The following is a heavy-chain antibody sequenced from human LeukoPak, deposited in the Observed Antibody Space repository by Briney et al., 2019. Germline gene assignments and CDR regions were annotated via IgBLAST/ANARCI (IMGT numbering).Heavy chain of an antibody. CDR2: IIPIFGTA. Sequence: SVKVSCKASGGTFSSYAISWVRQAPGQGLEWMGRIIPIFGTANYAQKFQGRVTITTDESTSTAYMEMSSLRSEDTAVYYCARDPSYGRQWLGNWFDPWGQGTLVTVSS. CDR3: ARDPSYGRQWLGNWFDP. D-gene: IGHD6-19*01. V-gene: IGHV1-69*05. J-gene: IGHJ5*02. CDR1: GGTFSSYA.